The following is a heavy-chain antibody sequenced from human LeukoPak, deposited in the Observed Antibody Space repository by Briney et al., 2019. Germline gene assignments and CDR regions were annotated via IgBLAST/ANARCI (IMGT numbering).Heavy chain of an antibody. CDR1: GFTFSDYW. J-gene: IGHJ4*02. CDR2: ISNNGGYT. CDR3: AKQLGYCSDGSCYFPY. Sequence: GGSLRLSCAASGFTFSDYWMNWVRQAPGKGLEWVSAISNNGGYTYYADSVQGRFTISRDNSKSTLCLQMNSLRAEDTAVYYCAKQLGYCSDGSCYFPYWGQGTLVTVSS. D-gene: IGHD2-15*01. V-gene: IGHV3-23*01.